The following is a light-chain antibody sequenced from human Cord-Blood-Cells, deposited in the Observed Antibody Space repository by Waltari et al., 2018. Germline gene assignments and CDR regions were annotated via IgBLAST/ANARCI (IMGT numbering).Light chain of an antibody. V-gene: IGKV3-15*01. CDR1: QSVSSN. J-gene: IGKJ3*01. CDR3: QQYNNWPFT. CDR2: GAS. Sequence: EIVMTHSPATLSVSPRERATLSCRASQSVSSNLAWYQQKPGQAPRLLIYGASTRATGIPARFSGSGSGTEFTLTISSLQSEDFAVYYCQQYNNWPFTFGPGTKVDIK.